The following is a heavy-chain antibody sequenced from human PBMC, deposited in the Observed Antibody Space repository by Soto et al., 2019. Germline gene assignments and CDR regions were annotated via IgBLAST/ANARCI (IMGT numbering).Heavy chain of an antibody. Sequence: SVKVSFKASGGTFSSYAISWLRQAPGQGLEWMGGIIPIFGTANYAQKFQGRVTITADESTSTAYMELSGLRSEDTAVYYCARDSGYCSGGSCYSGWFDPWGQGTLVTVS. D-gene: IGHD2-15*01. CDR1: GGTFSSYA. J-gene: IGHJ5*02. CDR2: IIPIFGTA. CDR3: ARDSGYCSGGSCYSGWFDP. V-gene: IGHV1-69*13.